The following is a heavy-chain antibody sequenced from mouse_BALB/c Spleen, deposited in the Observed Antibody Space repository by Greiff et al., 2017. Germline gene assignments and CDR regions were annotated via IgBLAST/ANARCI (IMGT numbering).Heavy chain of an antibody. CDR1: GYTFTDYE. CDR3: TSGGWFAY. V-gene: IGHV1-15*01. Sequence: QVQLQQSGAELVRPGASVTLSCKASGYTFTDYEMHWVKQTPVHGLEWIGAIDPETGGTAYNQKFKGKATLTADKSSSTAYMELRSLTSEDSAVYYCTSGGWFAYWGQGTLVTVSA. J-gene: IGHJ3*01. CDR2: IDPETGGT.